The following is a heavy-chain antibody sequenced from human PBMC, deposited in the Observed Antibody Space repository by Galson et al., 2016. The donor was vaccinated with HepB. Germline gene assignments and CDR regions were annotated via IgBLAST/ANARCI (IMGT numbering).Heavy chain of an antibody. Sequence: LSLTCTVSGGSISSGGYYWSWIRQPPGKGLEWIGYIYHSGSAYYNPSLTSPVTLSVDTSKNPFSLHLRSVTAADTAVYYCAREGYCATSSCNEDYYGMDVLGKGTTVTVSS. J-gene: IGHJ6*04. CDR3: AREGYCATSSCNEDYYGMDV. D-gene: IGHD2-2*01. CDR2: IYHSGSA. V-gene: IGHV4-31*01. CDR1: GGSISSGGYY.